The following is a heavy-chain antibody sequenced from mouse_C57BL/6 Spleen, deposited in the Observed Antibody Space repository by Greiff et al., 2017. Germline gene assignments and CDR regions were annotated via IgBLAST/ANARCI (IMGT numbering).Heavy chain of an antibody. J-gene: IGHJ3*01. CDR1: GYTFTSYW. Sequence: QVQLQQPGAELVRPGTSVKLSCKASGYTFTSYWMHWVKQRPGQGLEWIGVIDPSDSYTNYNQKFKGKATLTVDTSSSTSYMQLSSLTSEDSAVYYCERATYYCGSSPAWFAYWGQGTLVTVSA. V-gene: IGHV1-59*01. CDR3: ERATYYCGSSPAWFAY. D-gene: IGHD1-1*01. CDR2: IDPSDSYT.